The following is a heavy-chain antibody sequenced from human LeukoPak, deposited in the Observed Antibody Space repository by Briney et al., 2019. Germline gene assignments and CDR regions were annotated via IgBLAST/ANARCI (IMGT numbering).Heavy chain of an antibody. CDR1: GFTFDDYA. CDR3: AKDIFTGIAAAGAIDY. CDR2: ISWNSGSI. J-gene: IGHJ4*02. D-gene: IGHD6-13*01. V-gene: IGHV3-9*01. Sequence: GGSLRLSCAAPGFTFDDYAMHWVRQAPGKGLEWVSGISWNSGSIGYADSVKGRFTISRDNAKNSLYLQMNSLRAEDTALYYCAKDIFTGIAAAGAIDYWGQGTLVTVSS.